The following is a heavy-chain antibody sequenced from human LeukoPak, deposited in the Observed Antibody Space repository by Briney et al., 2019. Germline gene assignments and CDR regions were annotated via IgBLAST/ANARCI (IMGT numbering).Heavy chain of an antibody. CDR3: AKVRHPYGPPDQYFDH. D-gene: IGHD3-10*01. J-gene: IGHJ4*02. Sequence: GGSLRLSCAASGFTFYNYAMSWVRQAPGKGLEWVSAISGSGGGTCYADSVRGRFTISRDNSKNTLNLQMNSLRAEDTAVYYCAKVRHPYGPPDQYFDHWGQGTLVTVSS. CDR1: GFTFYNYA. V-gene: IGHV3-23*01. CDR2: ISGSGGGT.